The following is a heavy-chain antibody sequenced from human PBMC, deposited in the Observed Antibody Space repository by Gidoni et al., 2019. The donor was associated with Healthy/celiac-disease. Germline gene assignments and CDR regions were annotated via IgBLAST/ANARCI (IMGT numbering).Heavy chain of an antibody. CDR2: INHSGST. D-gene: IGHD1-26*01. V-gene: IGHV4-34*01. Sequence: QVQLQQWGAGLLKPSETLSLTCAVYGGSFSGYYWSCIRQPPGKGLEWIGEINHSGSTNYNPSLKSRVTISVDTSKNQFSLKLSSVTAADTAVYYCARGFGVGVGATSGDYWGQGTLVTVSS. CDR3: ARGFGVGVGATSGDY. J-gene: IGHJ4*02. CDR1: GGSFSGYY.